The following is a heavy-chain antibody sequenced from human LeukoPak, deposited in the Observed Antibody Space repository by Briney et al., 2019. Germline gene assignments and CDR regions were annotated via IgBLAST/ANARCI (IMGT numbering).Heavy chain of an antibody. J-gene: IGHJ5*02. CDR2: IKQDGSEK. CDR3: ARLGFVNWFDP. V-gene: IGHV3-7*01. Sequence: GGSLRLSCAASGFTFSSHWMSWVRQAPGKGLEWVANIKQDGSEKYYVDSVKGRFTISRDNAKNSLYLQMNSLRAEDTAVYYCARLGFVNWFDPWGQGTLVTVSS. CDR1: GFTFSSHW. D-gene: IGHD3-10*01.